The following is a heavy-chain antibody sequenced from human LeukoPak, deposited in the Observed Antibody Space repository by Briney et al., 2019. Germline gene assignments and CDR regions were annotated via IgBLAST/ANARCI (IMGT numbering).Heavy chain of an antibody. CDR1: GFTFSTFS. CDR3: ARSSIVTGYCSSTSCPYYFDS. J-gene: IGHJ4*02. D-gene: IGHD2-2*01. Sequence: PGGSLRLSCAASGFTFSTFSMNWVRQAPGKGLEWGSYISPSSGNIHYADSVRGRFTISRDNSKNTLYLQMNSLRAEDTAVYYCARSSIVTGYCSSTSCPYYFDSWGQGTLVTVSS. V-gene: IGHV3-48*01. CDR2: ISPSSGNI.